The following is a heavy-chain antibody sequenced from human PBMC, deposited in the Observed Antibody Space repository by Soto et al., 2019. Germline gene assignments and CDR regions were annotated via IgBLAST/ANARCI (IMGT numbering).Heavy chain of an antibody. Sequence: QVQLVESGGGVVQPGRSLRLSCAASGFTFSSYGMHWVRQAPGKGLEWVAVISYDGSNKYYADSVKGRFTISRDNSKNTLYLQMNSMGAQDTGVYYCAKDASAWFGELSPALRGYGMDVWGQGTTVTVSS. CDR2: ISYDGSNK. D-gene: IGHD3-10*01. J-gene: IGHJ6*02. CDR1: GFTFSSYG. V-gene: IGHV3-30*18. CDR3: AKDASAWFGELSPALRGYGMDV.